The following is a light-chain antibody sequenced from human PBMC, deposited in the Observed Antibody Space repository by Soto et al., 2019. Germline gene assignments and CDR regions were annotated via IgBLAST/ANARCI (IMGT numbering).Light chain of an antibody. V-gene: IGKV3-11*01. CDR2: DTS. Sequence: EIVLTQSPATLSLSPGESATLSCRASQSVSYYLAWYQQKPGQAPRLLIYDTSIRATGIPARFSGSGSGTDFTLTISRLEPEDFAIYYCQQRSNWPPWTFGQGTKVEIK. CDR3: QQRSNWPPWT. J-gene: IGKJ1*01. CDR1: QSVSYY.